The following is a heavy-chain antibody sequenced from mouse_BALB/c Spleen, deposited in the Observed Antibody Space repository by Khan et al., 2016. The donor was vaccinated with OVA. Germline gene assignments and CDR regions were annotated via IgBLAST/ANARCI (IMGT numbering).Heavy chain of an antibody. CDR2: ISYSGST. V-gene: IGHV3-2*02. D-gene: IGHD2-3*01. CDR1: GYSITSDYA. Sequence: EVKLLESGPGLVKPSQSLSLTCTVTGYSITSDYAWNWIRQFPGNKLEWMGYISYSGSTNYNPSLKSRFSTTRDTSKNQFFLQLNSVTTEDTATYYCARDGSRYNYAMDYWGQGTSVTVSS. J-gene: IGHJ4*01. CDR3: ARDGSRYNYAMDY.